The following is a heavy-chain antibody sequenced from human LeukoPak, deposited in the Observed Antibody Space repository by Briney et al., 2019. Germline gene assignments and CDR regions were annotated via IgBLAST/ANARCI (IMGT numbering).Heavy chain of an antibody. CDR2: IYYSGDT. D-gene: IGHD3-22*01. CDR3: ARRGNTYYYDSSGYYLDY. CDR1: GGSITGYS. J-gene: IGHJ4*02. V-gene: IGHV4-59*01. Sequence: PSETLSLTCSVSGGSITGYSWSWIRQPPGKGLEWIGYIYYSGDTYYNPSLKGRLSISVDTSKNQFSLKLRSVTAADTAVYYCARRGNTYYYDSSGYYLDYWGQGTLVTVSS.